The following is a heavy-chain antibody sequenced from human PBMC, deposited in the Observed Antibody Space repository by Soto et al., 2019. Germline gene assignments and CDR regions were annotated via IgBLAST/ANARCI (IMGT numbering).Heavy chain of an antibody. J-gene: IGHJ3*02. CDR1: GYPVTAYY. CDR3: GRGGGVGVAGAAGVDM. CDR2: INPATGAA. Sequence: QLHLVQSGAVVKKPGASVTVSCSASGYPVTAYYMHWVRQAPGRGLEWMGGINPATGAAKYTQTYRRRVNPPRDPSTRRGAMDLSGRTCNATAVFHRGRGGGVGVAGAAGVDMWGQGTLVTVS. V-gene: IGHV1-2*02. D-gene: IGHD3-3*01.